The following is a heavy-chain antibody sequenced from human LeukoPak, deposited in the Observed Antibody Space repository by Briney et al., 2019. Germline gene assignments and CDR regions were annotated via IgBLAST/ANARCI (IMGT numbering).Heavy chain of an antibody. CDR3: ATVAWGSSWYFDY. CDR2: FDPEDGET. Sequence: ASVKVSCKVSGYTLTELSMHWVRQAPGKGLEWMGGFDPEDGETIYAQKFQGRVTMTEDTSTDTAYTELSSLRSEDTAVYYCATVAWGSSWYFDYWGQGTLVTVSS. CDR1: GYTLTELS. J-gene: IGHJ4*02. V-gene: IGHV1-24*01. D-gene: IGHD6-13*01.